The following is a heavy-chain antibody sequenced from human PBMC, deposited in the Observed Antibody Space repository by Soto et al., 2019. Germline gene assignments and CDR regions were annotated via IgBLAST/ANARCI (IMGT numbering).Heavy chain of an antibody. J-gene: IGHJ3*01. CDR3: ARGDRGAFDL. D-gene: IGHD3-10*01. V-gene: IGHV3-74*01. Sequence: EVQLLESGGGLVQPGASLRLSCAASGFTFSDYWMHWVRQAPGMGLVWVSRIHSDGSSTTYAGSVKGRFTISRDNARNTRYLQMNSLRAEDTAVYYCARGDRGAFDLWGQGTVLTVSS. CDR1: GFTFSDYW. CDR2: IHSDGSST.